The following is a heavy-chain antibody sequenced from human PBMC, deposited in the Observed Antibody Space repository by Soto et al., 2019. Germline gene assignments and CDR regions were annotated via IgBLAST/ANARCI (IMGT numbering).Heavy chain of an antibody. CDR1: GGSICSYY. D-gene: IGHD3-16*02. J-gene: IGHJ5*02. CDR2: IYYSGST. Sequence: SDTLSLTCTVSGGSICSYYWSWIRQPPGKGLEWIGYIYYSGSTNYNPSLKSRVTISVDTSKNQFSLKLSSVTAADTAVYYCAREGTVDVWGSYRHNWFDPWGQGTLVTVSS. CDR3: AREGTVDVWGSYRHNWFDP. V-gene: IGHV4-59*01.